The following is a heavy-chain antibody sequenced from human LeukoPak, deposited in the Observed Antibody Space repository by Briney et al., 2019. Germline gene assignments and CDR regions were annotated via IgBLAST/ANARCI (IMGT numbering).Heavy chain of an antibody. D-gene: IGHD4-23*01. Sequence: GGSLRLSCAASGFTFSSYEMNWVRQAPGKGLEWVSAISGSGGSTYYADSVKGRFTISRDNSKNTLYLQMNSLRAEDTAVYYCAKASLRWMEGGGYFDYWGQGTLVTVSS. CDR2: ISGSGGST. J-gene: IGHJ4*02. CDR3: AKASLRWMEGGGYFDY. CDR1: GFTFSSYE. V-gene: IGHV3-23*01.